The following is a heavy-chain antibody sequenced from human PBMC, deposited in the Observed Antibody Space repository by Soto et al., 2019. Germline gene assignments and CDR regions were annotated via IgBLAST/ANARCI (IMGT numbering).Heavy chain of an antibody. Sequence: SETLSLTCAVYGGSFSGYYWSWIRQPPGKGLEWIGEINHSGSTNYNPSLKSRVTISVDTSKNQFSLKLSSVTAADTAVYYCSGSYYNGRFDPWGQGTLVTVPS. D-gene: IGHD3-10*01. V-gene: IGHV4-34*01. J-gene: IGHJ5*02. CDR1: GGSFSGYY. CDR3: SGSYYNGRFDP. CDR2: INHSGST.